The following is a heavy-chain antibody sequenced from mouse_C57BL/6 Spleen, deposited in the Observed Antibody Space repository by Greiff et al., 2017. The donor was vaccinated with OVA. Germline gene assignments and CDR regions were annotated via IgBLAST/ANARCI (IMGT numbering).Heavy chain of an antibody. D-gene: IGHD2-3*01. V-gene: IGHV1-82*01. CDR1: GYAFSSSW. CDR2: IYPGDGDT. J-gene: IGHJ2*01. CDR3: ARCFYDGYYVFGY. Sequence: QVQLQQSGPELVKPGASVKISCKASGYAFSSSWMNWVKQRPGKGLEWIGRIYPGDGDTNYNGKFKGKATLTADKSSSTAYMQLSSLTSEDSAVYFCARCFYDGYYVFGYWGHGTTLTVSS.